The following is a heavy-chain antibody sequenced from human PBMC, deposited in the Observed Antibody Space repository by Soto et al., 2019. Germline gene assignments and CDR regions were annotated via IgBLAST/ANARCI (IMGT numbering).Heavy chain of an antibody. CDR2: IYHSGST. V-gene: IGHV4-4*02. CDR1: GGSISSSNW. J-gene: IGHJ5*02. Sequence: SETLSLTCAVSGGSISSSNWWSWVRQPPGKGLEWIGEIYHSGSTNYNPSLKSRVTISVDESKNQFSLKLSSVTAADTAVYYCARELLWFGELLYSGNWFDPWGQGTLVTVSS. CDR3: ARELLWFGELLYSGNWFDP. D-gene: IGHD3-10*01.